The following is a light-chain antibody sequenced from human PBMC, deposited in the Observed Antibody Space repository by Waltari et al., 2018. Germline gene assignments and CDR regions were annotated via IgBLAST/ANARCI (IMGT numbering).Light chain of an antibody. CDR2: DVT. CDR3: CSYAGSYPHWV. J-gene: IGLJ3*02. V-gene: IGLV2-11*01. Sequence: QSALTQPRSVSGSPGQSVTFSCTGTSRDVGRHTHVSWYQQYPGKAPKLLIYDVTRLPSGVPDRFSGSKSGNTASLTISGLQAEDEADYYCCSYAGSYPHWVFGGGTKLTVL. CDR1: SRDVGRHTH.